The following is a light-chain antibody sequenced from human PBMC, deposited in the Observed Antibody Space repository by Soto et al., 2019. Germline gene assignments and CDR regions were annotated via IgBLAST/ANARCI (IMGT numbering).Light chain of an antibody. V-gene: IGKV1-8*01. Sequence: AIRMTQSPSSFSASTGDRVTITCRASQGISSYLAWYQQKQGKAPKLLIYAASTLQSGVPSRFSGSGSGTDFTLTISCLQSEDFANYYCQQYYSYPFTFGPGTKVDIK. CDR1: QGISSY. J-gene: IGKJ3*01. CDR2: AAS. CDR3: QQYYSYPFT.